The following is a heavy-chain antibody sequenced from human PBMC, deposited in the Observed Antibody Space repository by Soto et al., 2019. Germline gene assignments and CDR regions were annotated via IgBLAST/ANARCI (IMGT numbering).Heavy chain of an antibody. CDR2: IYYSGST. J-gene: IGHJ4*02. V-gene: IGHV4-39*01. Sequence: SETLSLTCTVSGGSISSSSYYWGWIRQPPGKGLEWIGSIYYSGSTYYNPSLKSRVTISVDTSKNQFSLKLSSVAAADTAVYYCARHNGDEDYYFDYWGQGTLVTVSS. CDR3: ARHNGDEDYYFDY. CDR1: GGSISSSSYY.